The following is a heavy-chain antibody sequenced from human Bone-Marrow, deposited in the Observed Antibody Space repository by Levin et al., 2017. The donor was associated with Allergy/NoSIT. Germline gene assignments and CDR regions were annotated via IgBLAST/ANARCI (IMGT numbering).Heavy chain of an antibody. V-gene: IGHV3-21*01. CDR3: ARGNSGFDESDHDY. J-gene: IGHJ4*02. D-gene: IGHD5-12*01. Sequence: GESLKISCKASGFTFNKYDMNWVRQAPGKGLEWVSSISGSTTYIYYTDSVKGRFTVSRDNAANSLHLQINSLRPEDTAVYYWARGNSGFDESDHDYWGQGTLVIVSS. CDR2: ISGSTTYI. CDR1: GFTFNKYD.